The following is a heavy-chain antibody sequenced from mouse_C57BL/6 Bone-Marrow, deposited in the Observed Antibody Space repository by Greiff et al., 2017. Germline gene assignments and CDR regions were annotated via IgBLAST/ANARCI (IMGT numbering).Heavy chain of an antibody. CDR1: GFTFNTYA. J-gene: IGHJ2*01. CDR3: VKCGECYGSSCGAY. CDR2: IRSKSSNYAT. Sequence: EVQLVESGGGLVQPKGSLKLSCAASGFTFNTYAMHWVRQAPGKGLEWVARIRSKSSNYATYYADSGKDRFTISRDDSKSMLYLQMNKLKTGDTAEYYCVKCGECYGSSCGAYWGQGTTLTVSS. D-gene: IGHD1-1*01. V-gene: IGHV10-3*01.